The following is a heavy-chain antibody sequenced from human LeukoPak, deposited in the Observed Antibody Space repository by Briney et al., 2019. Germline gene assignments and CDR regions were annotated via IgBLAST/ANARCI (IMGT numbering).Heavy chain of an antibody. CDR1: GFTFSSYS. CDR2: ISSSSSYI. Sequence: GGSLRLSCAASGFTFSSYSMNWVRQAPGKGLEWVSSISSSSSYIYYADSVKGRFTISRDNAKNSLYLQMNSLRAEDTAVYYCAKTLPGRGQLVWYYFDYWGQGALVTVSS. CDR3: AKTLPGRGQLVWYYFDY. D-gene: IGHD6-6*01. J-gene: IGHJ4*02. V-gene: IGHV3-21*01.